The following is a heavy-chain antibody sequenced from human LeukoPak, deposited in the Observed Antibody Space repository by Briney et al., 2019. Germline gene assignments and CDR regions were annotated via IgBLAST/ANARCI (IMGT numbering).Heavy chain of an antibody. V-gene: IGHV3-30*18. D-gene: IGHD4-23*01. Sequence: GGSLRLSCAASGFTFSSYGMHWVRQAPGKGLERVAVIPYDGSNTYYAASVKGRFTISRDNSKNTLYLQMNSLRAEDSAVYYCAKNTKPTLVTPDFWGQGTLVTVSS. CDR1: GFTFSSYG. CDR3: AKNTKPTLVTPDF. CDR2: IPYDGSNT. J-gene: IGHJ4*02.